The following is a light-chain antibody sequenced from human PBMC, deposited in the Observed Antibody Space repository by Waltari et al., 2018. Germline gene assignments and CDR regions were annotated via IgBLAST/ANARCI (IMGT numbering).Light chain of an antibody. CDR1: QSNSSD. CDR2: AAS. Sequence: DIQLTQSPSSLSSSVGDRVTITCRASQSNSSDLNWYQQKPGKAPKVLIYAASNLQSGVPSSFSGSGSGTDFTITISSLQPEDSATYYCQKSSSWTFGQGTKVEIK. CDR3: QKSSSWT. V-gene: IGKV1-39*01. J-gene: IGKJ1*01.